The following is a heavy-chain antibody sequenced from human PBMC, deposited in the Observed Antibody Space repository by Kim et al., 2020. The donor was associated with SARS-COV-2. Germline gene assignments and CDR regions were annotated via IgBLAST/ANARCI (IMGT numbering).Heavy chain of an antibody. D-gene: IGHD1-26*01. CDR1: GFTFSSYG. CDR2: ISYDGSNK. Sequence: GGSLRLSCAASGFTFSSYGMHWVRQAPGKGLEWVAVISYDGSNKYYADSVKGRFTISRDNSKNTLYLQMNSLRAEDTAVYYCAKEGWGLLRYYYYYYMDVWGRGTTVTVSS. CDR3: AKEGWGLLRYYYYYYMDV. J-gene: IGHJ6*03. V-gene: IGHV3-30*18.